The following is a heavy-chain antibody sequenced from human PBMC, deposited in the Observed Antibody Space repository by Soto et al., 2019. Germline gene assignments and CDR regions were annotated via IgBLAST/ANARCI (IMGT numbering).Heavy chain of an antibody. V-gene: IGHV3-74*01. D-gene: IGHD3-22*01. CDR1: GFTFSNYW. Sequence: VQLVESGGGLVQPGGSLRLSCAASGFTFSNYWMHWVRQAPGKGLVWVSRINSDESSTSYADSVKGRFTISRDNAKDTLYLQMNSLSAEDTAVYHCARGGDSSGYYYFDYWGQGTPVTVSS. CDR2: INSDESST. J-gene: IGHJ4*02. CDR3: ARGGDSSGYYYFDY.